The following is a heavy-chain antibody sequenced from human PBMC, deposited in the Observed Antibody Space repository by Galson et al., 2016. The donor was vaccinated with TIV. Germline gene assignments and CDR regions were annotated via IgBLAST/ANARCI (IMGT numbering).Heavy chain of an antibody. CDR3: ARGLIFGGFTDNWFDP. CDR1: GDSVSSNSAA. J-gene: IGHJ5*02. Sequence: CAISGDSVSSNSAAWNWIRQSPSRGLEWLGRTYYMSKWFNDYAVSVKSRITINPDTSENQFSLQLTSVTAADTAFYYCARGLIFGGFTDNWFDPWGQGTLVTVSS. V-gene: IGHV6-1*01. CDR2: TYYMSKWFN. D-gene: IGHD3-16*01.